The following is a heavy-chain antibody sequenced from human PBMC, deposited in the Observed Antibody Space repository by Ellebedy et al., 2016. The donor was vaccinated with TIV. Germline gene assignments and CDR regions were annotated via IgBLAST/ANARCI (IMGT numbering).Heavy chain of an antibody. CDR2: IIPIFGTA. CDR3: ARQELAAAGTGGWFDP. Sequence: AASVKVSCKASGYTFTGYSIHWVRHPPGQGLDWMGGIIPIFGTANYAQKFQGRVTITADESTSTAYMELSSLRSEDTAVYYGARQELAAAGTGGWFDPWGQGTLVTVSS. CDR1: GYTFTGYS. J-gene: IGHJ5*02. D-gene: IGHD6-13*01. V-gene: IGHV1-69*13.